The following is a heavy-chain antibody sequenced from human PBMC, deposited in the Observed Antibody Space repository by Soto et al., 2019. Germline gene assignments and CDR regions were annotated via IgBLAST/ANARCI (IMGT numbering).Heavy chain of an antibody. CDR3: AKKAPRGGQLGYFDS. CDR2: ISGSGGST. V-gene: IGHV3-23*01. J-gene: IGHJ4*02. CDR1: GFTFSSYA. Sequence: WGSLRLSCAASGFTFSSYAMNWFRQAPGKGLEWVSAISGSGGSTFYADSVKGRFTISRDNSKNTLYMQMNSLRAEDTAVYFCAKKAPRGGQLGYFDSWGQGTLVTVSS. D-gene: IGHD6-6*01.